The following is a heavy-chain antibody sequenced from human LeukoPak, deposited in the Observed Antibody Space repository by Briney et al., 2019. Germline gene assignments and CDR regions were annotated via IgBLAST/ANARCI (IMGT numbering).Heavy chain of an antibody. Sequence: SETLSLTCAVSGGSISSNNWWSWVRQPPGKGLEWIGEIYHSGSTNYNPSLKSRVTISVDKSKNQFSLKLNSVTAADTAVYYCARESNTMIDESYFDYWGQGTLVTVSS. D-gene: IGHD3-22*01. V-gene: IGHV4-4*02. J-gene: IGHJ4*02. CDR3: ARESNTMIDESYFDY. CDR1: GGSISSNNW. CDR2: IYHSGST.